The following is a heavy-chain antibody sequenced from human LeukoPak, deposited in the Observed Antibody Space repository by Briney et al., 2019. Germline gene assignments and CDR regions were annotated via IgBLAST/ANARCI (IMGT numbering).Heavy chain of an antibody. CDR1: GGSISNYY. J-gene: IGHJ6*02. CDR3: ARQGYCTSTTCYYYYGMAV. D-gene: IGHD2-2*01. Sequence: SETLSLTCTVSGGSISNYYWNWIRQPPGKGLEWIGYIYHSGSTYYSPSLKSRVTISVDTSKNQFSLKLSSVAAADTAAYYCARQGYCTSTTCYYYYGMAVWGQGTTVTVSS. V-gene: IGHV4-59*08. CDR2: IYHSGST.